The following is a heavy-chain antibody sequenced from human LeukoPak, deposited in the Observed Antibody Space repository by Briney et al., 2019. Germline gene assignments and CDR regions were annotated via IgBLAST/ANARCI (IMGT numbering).Heavy chain of an antibody. CDR2: IYYSGST. J-gene: IGHJ4*02. V-gene: IGHV4-59*01. CDR1: GGSISSYY. CDR3: ARGSSGPRAFDY. D-gene: IGHD6-19*01. Sequence: PSETLSLTCTVSGGSISSYYWSWIRQPPGKGLEWIGYIYYSGSTNYNPSLKSRVTISVDTSKNQFSLKLSSVTAADTAVYYCARGSSGPRAFDYWGQGTLVTVSS.